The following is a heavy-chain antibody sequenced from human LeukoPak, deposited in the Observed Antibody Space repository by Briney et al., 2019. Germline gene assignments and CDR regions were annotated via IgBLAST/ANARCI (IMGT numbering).Heavy chain of an antibody. J-gene: IGHJ6*02. CDR1: GFTFSSYG. Sequence: GFLRLSCAASGFTFSSYGMHWVRQAPGKGLEWVAVISYDGSNKYYADSVKGRFTISRDNSKNTLYLQMNSLRAEDTAVYYCAKGYDYAVGDVWGQGTPVTVSS. V-gene: IGHV3-30*18. CDR2: ISYDGSNK. D-gene: IGHD3-16*01. CDR3: AKGYDYAVGDV.